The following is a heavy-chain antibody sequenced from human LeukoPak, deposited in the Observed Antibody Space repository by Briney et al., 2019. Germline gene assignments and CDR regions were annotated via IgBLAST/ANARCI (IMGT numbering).Heavy chain of an antibody. CDR2: ISWNSGSI. J-gene: IGHJ3*02. CDR3: AKDSFTGYSSGWVVVRGAFDI. V-gene: IGHV3-9*01. CDR1: GFTFDDYA. D-gene: IGHD6-19*01. Sequence: PGGSLRLSCAASGFTFDDYAMHWVRQAPGEGLEWVSGISWNSGSIGYADSVKGRFTISRDNAKNSLYLQMNSLRAEDTALYYCAKDSFTGYSSGWVVVRGAFDIWGQGTMVTVSS.